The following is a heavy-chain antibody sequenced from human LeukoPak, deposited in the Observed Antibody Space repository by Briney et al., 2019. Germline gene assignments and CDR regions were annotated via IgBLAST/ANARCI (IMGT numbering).Heavy chain of an antibody. D-gene: IGHD7-27*01. CDR2: ISSSSSYI. V-gene: IGHV3-21*01. CDR1: GFTFSSYS. Sequence: GGSLRLSCAASGFTFSSYSMNWVRQAPGKGLEWVSSISSSSSYIYYADSVKGRFTISRDNAKNSLYLQINSLRAEDTAVYYCARMGTLTSFDPWGPGTLVTVSS. CDR3: ARMGTLTSFDP. J-gene: IGHJ5*02.